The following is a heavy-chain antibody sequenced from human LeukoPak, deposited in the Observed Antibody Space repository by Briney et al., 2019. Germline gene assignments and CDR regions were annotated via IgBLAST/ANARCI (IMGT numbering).Heavy chain of an antibody. Sequence: ASVKVSCKASVYTFTVYYMHWVRQAPGKGREWMGWINPNSGDTNYAQDFQGRVTMTRDTSIRTVYMELSRLRSDDPAVYYCARHLNLKGFDSWGQGTLITVSS. CDR1: VYTFTVYY. D-gene: IGHD1-7*01. J-gene: IGHJ4*02. V-gene: IGHV1-2*02. CDR3: ARHLNLKGFDS. CDR2: INPNSGDT.